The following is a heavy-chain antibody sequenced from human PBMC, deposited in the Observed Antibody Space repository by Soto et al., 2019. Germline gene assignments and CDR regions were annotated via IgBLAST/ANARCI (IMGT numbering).Heavy chain of an antibody. CDR2: INAANGDT. D-gene: IGHD1-1*01. J-gene: IGHJ5*02. V-gene: IGHV1-3*01. Sequence: GASVKVSCKASGYTFTSYGIHWVRQAPGQRLEWMGWINAANGDTKYSPKCQGRVTITRDTSASTAYMELSSLRSEGTAVYYCVRRHVSGTGNDWFDPWGQGTVFTVSS. CDR1: GYTFTSYG. CDR3: VRRHVSGTGNDWFDP.